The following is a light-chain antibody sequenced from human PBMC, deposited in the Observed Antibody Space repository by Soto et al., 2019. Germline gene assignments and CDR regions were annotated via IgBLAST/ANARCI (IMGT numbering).Light chain of an antibody. CDR2: GAS. CDR1: QSVSSSY. Sequence: EIVLTQSPGTLSLSPGERATLSCRASQSVSSSYLAWYQQKPGQAPRLLIYGASRRATGIPDRFSGSGSGTDFTLTISRLEPEDFSVYYCQQYGSSSWTFGQVTKVDIK. V-gene: IGKV3-20*01. CDR3: QQYGSSSWT. J-gene: IGKJ1*01.